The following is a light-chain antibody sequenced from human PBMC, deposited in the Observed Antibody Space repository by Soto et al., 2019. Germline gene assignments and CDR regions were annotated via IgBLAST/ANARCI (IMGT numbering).Light chain of an antibody. J-gene: IGKJ1*01. Sequence: EIVLTQSPATLSLSPGERATLSCRASQTVSNYLAWYQQRPGQAPRLLIYDASKRATGIPARFSASGSGTDFTLSMSCLEPEVFEFYYFRQRSHWPTFGQGTKVEIK. CDR1: QTVSNY. V-gene: IGKV3-11*01. CDR2: DAS. CDR3: RQRSHWPT.